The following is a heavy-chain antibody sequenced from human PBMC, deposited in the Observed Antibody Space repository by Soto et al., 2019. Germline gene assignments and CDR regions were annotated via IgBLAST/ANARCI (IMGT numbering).Heavy chain of an antibody. D-gene: IGHD3-16*01. CDR2: ISHAASGT. V-gene: IGHV3-30-3*01. Sequence: SLRLSCAASGFPFRGYAMHWARQAPGKGLEWVAAISHAASGTFYADSVKGRITISRDGSEKMLVLQMHSLGPADTAGYNWARVGYGVSRGQGFDPGGQGTRVTVSS. CDR3: ARVGYGVSRGQGFDP. CDR1: GFPFRGYA. J-gene: IGHJ5*02.